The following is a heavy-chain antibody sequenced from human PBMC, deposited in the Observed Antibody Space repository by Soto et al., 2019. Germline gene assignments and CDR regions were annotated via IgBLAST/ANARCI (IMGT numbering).Heavy chain of an antibody. CDR1: GFIFSNYA. CDR2: MGGANGDT. J-gene: IGHJ3*02. Sequence: EVQMLESGGGLVQPGGSLRLSCAASGFIFSNYAMSWVRQAPGKGLEWVAGMGGANGDTYYAHSVRGRFDISRDNSKSTLFLQMNSLRAEDTAVYYCAKDRVNHNSVWDPFDIWGQGTMVTVSS. D-gene: IGHD2-21*01. CDR3: AKDRVNHNSVWDPFDI. V-gene: IGHV3-23*01.